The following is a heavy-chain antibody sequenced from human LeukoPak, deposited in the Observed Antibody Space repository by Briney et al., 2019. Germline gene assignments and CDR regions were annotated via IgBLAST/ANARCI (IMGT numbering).Heavy chain of an antibody. J-gene: IGHJ4*02. D-gene: IGHD3-10*01. Sequence: SETLSLTCAVYGGSFSGYYWSWIRQPPGKGLEWIGEINHSGSSNYNPSLKSRLTISVDTSKSQFSLKLSSVTAADTAVYYCARLRGYYFGSGTPTGFDYWGQGTLVTVSS. CDR2: INHSGSS. V-gene: IGHV4-34*01. CDR1: GGSFSGYY. CDR3: ARLRGYYFGSGTPTGFDY.